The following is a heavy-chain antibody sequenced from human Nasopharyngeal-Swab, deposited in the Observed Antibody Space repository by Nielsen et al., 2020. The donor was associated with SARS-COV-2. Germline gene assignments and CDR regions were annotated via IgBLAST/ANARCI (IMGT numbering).Heavy chain of an antibody. J-gene: IGHJ4*02. CDR1: GYTFNSYG. Sequence: ASVKVSCKASGYTFNSYGISWVRQAPGKGLEWMGWISAYNGNTNYAQKLQGRVTMTTDTSASTAYIALRNLRSDDLAVYYCARAANFEVVINEGYWGQGTLVTVSS. CDR3: ARAANFEVVINEGY. D-gene: IGHD3-22*01. V-gene: IGHV1-18*03. CDR2: ISAYNGNT.